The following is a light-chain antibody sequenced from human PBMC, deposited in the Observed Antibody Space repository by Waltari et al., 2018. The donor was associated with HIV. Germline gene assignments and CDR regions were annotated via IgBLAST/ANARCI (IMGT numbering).Light chain of an antibody. V-gene: IGLV2-18*02. CDR2: DVS. Sequence: QSPLTQPLAVSVSPGQSVTISCTGTNSDIGSYNSVCWYQQTPGTAPKLVIYDVSSRPSGVPDRFSGSKSGNTAALTISGLQAEDEGDYYCSSYTTTTAHVFGTGTKVTVL. J-gene: IGLJ1*01. CDR3: SSYTTTTAHV. CDR1: NSDIGSYNS.